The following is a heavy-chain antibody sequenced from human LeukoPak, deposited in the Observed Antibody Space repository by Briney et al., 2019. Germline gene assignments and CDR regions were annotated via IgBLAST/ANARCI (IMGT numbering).Heavy chain of an antibody. CDR1: GFTFVNYA. D-gene: IGHD6-19*01. Sequence: PGGSLRLSCAASGFTFVNYAVSWVRRAPGKGLEWVSAVVGGGGTTFYADSVKGRFTISRDNSKNTVYLQINSLRGEDTAVYYCAKARLSTGWAYNDYWGQGALVTVSS. CDR2: VVGGGGTT. CDR3: AKARLSTGWAYNDY. V-gene: IGHV3-23*01. J-gene: IGHJ4*02.